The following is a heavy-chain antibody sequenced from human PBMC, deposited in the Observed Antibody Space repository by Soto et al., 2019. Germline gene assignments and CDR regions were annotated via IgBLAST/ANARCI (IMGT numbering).Heavy chain of an antibody. CDR3: TTDPDQAY. J-gene: IGHJ4*02. Sequence: EVQLVESGGGLVKPGGSLRLSCAASGFTFSNAWMSWVRQAPGKGLEWVGRIKSKTDGGTTDYAAPVKGRLTISKHDSKNTLSLQMNSLKSEDWAVYYCTTDPDQAYWGQGTLVTVSS. D-gene: IGHD2-2*01. V-gene: IGHV3-15*01. CDR2: IKSKTDGGTT. CDR1: GFTFSNAW.